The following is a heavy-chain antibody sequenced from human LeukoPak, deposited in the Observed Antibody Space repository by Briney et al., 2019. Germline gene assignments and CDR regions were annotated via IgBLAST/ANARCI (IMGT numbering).Heavy chain of an antibody. D-gene: IGHD6-13*01. CDR3: ARDSSSYYYYSFYLDV. V-gene: IGHV3-74*01. CDR1: GFTFSSYW. Sequence: PGGSLRLSCAASGFTFSSYWMRWVRQAPGKGLVWVSRINTDGSSTSYADSVKGRFTISRDNAKNTLYLQMNSLRAEDTAVYYCARDSSSYYYYSFYLDVWGKGTTVTVSS. J-gene: IGHJ6*03. CDR2: INTDGSST.